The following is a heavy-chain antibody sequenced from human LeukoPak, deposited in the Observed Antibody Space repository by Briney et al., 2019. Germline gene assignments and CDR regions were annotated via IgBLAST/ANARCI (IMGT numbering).Heavy chain of an antibody. J-gene: IGHJ4*02. D-gene: IGHD3-3*01. CDR1: GFTFSSYA. CDR2: ISGSGGST. V-gene: IGHV3-23*01. Sequence: GGSLRLSCAASGFTFSSYAMSWVRQAPGKGLEWVSAISGSGGSTYYADSVKGRFTISRDNSKNTLYLQMNSLRAEDTAVYYSAKHYDFWSGYFDYWGQGTLVTVSS. CDR3: AKHYDFWSGYFDY.